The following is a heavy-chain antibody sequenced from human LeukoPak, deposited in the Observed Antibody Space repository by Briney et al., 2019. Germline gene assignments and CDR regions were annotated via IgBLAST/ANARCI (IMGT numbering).Heavy chain of an antibody. J-gene: IGHJ5*02. V-gene: IGHV4-34*01. CDR2: IYYSGST. CDR1: GGSFSGYY. CDR3: ARLVSSGYYVDNWFDP. Sequence: SETLSLTCAVYGGSFSGYYWSWIRQPPGKGLEWIGSIYYSGSTYYNPSLKSRVTISVDTSKNQFSLKLSSVTAADTAVYYCARLVSSGYYVDNWFDPWGQGTLVTVSS. D-gene: IGHD3-22*01.